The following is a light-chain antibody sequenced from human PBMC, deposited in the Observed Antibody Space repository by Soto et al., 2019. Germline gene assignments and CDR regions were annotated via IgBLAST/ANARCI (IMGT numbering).Light chain of an antibody. Sequence: DIPMTQSPSSLSASVGDRVTITCRARQSISSYLNWYQQKPGKAPKLLIYAASSLQSGVPSRFSGSGSGTDFTLTISSLQPEDCATYYCQQSYSTPRTFGQGTKVEIK. CDR2: AAS. CDR1: QSISSY. J-gene: IGKJ1*01. V-gene: IGKV1-39*01. CDR3: QQSYSTPRT.